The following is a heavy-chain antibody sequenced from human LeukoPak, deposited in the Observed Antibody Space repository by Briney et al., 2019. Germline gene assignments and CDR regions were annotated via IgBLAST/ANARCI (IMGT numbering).Heavy chain of an antibody. CDR2: FNPNSGGT. CDR1: GHTFTGYY. D-gene: IGHD4-23*01. Sequence: GASVKVSCKASGHTFTGYYMHWVRQAPGQGLEWMGWFNPNSGGTNYAQKFQGRVTMTRDTSISTAYMDLSRLRSDDTAVYYCAREGNLGGNYFFDYWGQGTLVTVSS. J-gene: IGHJ4*02. V-gene: IGHV1-2*02. CDR3: AREGNLGGNYFFDY.